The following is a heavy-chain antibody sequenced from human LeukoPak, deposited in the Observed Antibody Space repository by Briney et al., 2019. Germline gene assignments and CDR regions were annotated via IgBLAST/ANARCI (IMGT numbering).Heavy chain of an antibody. CDR1: GFTFSDFY. Sequence: GGSERLSCEVSGFTFSDFYMSWIRQAPGKGLEWLSYISTTGSYTKYADSVKGRFTISRDNAKNSLYLQMNSLRAEDTALYYCARTGEGVNGPLRSFERRQGRGYFDLWGRGTLVSVSS. D-gene: IGHD3-9*01. CDR2: ISTTGSYT. J-gene: IGHJ2*01. V-gene: IGHV3-11*06. CDR3: ARTGEGVNGPLRSFERRQGRGYFDL.